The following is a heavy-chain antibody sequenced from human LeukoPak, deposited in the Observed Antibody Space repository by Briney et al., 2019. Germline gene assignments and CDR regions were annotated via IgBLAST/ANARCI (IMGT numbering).Heavy chain of an antibody. J-gene: IGHJ4*02. Sequence: GGSLRLSCAASGFTFSSYAMHWVRQAPGKGLEYVSAISSNGGSTYYANSVKGRFTISRDISRNTLYLQMNSLRAEDTAVYYCSTSPSFGSSWYQFNYWGQGTLVTVSS. CDR1: GFTFSSYA. V-gene: IGHV3-64*01. CDR3: STSPSFGSSWYQFNY. CDR2: ISSNGGST. D-gene: IGHD6-13*01.